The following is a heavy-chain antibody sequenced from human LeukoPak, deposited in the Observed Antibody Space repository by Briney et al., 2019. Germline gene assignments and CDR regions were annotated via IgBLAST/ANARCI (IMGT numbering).Heavy chain of an antibody. V-gene: IGHV3-15*07. J-gene: IGHJ4*02. Sequence: GGSLRLSGGASGLSFRSAWMNWVRQAPGKGLEWVGRIRSKADNGTAEYAALVKGRFTISRDDSKKMLYLQMNSLEVNDTAVYYCTTRGYCSGAGCYSDYWGQGTLVTVSS. CDR3: TTRGYCSGAGCYSDY. D-gene: IGHD2-2*02. CDR1: GLSFRSAW. CDR2: IRSKADNGTA.